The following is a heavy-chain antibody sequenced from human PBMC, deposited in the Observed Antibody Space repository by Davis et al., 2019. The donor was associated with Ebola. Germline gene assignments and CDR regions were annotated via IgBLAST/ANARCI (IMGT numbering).Heavy chain of an antibody. CDR3: ARLYTAMVFYGMDV. D-gene: IGHD5-18*01. V-gene: IGHV4-59*01. CDR2: IYYSGST. J-gene: IGHJ6*02. CDR1: GGSISSYY. Sequence: MPGGSLRLSCTVSGGSISSYYWSWIRQPPGKGLEWIGYIYYSGSTNYNPSLKSRVTISVDTSKNQFSLKLSSVTAADTAVYYCARLYTAMVFYGMDVWGQGTTVTVSS.